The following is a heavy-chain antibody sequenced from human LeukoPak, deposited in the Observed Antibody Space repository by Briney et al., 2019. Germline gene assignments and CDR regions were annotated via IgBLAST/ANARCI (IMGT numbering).Heavy chain of an antibody. J-gene: IGHJ4*02. CDR3: ARERQRLAVAGTDFDY. CDR2: ISRSDSIR. CDR1: GFTFSSYE. Sequence: GGSLRLSCAASGFTFSSYEMNWVRQAPGKGLEWVSYISRSDSIRYYADSVKGRFTISRDNAKNSLYLQMNSLRVEDTAVYYCARERQRLAVAGTDFDYWGQGTLVTVSS. V-gene: IGHV3-48*03. D-gene: IGHD6-19*01.